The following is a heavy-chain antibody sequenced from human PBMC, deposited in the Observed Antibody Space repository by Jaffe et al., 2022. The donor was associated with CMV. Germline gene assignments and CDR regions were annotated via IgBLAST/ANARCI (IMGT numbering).Heavy chain of an antibody. CDR3: ARHREHPRIAAAEFDY. J-gene: IGHJ4*02. CDR1: GYSFTSYW. V-gene: IGHV5-51*01. CDR2: IYPGDSDT. Sequence: EVQLVQSGAEVKKPGESLKISCKGSGYSFTSYWIGWVRQMPGKGLEWMGIIYPGDSDTRYSPSFQGQVTISADKSISTAYLQWSSLKASDTAMYYCARHREHPRIAAAEFDYWGQGTLVTVSS. D-gene: IGHD6-13*01.